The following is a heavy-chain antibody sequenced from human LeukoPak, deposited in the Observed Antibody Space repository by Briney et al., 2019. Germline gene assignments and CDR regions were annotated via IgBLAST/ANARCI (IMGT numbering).Heavy chain of an antibody. CDR2: IYYSGST. Sequence: SETLSLTCTVSGGSISSSSYYWGWIRQPPGKGLEWIGSIYYSGSTYYNPSLKSRVTISVDTSKNQFSLKLSSVTAADTAVYYCARRRAQMVYAGYAFDIWGQGTMVTASS. V-gene: IGHV4-39*07. CDR3: ARRRAQMVYAGYAFDI. D-gene: IGHD2-8*01. J-gene: IGHJ3*02. CDR1: GGSISSSSYY.